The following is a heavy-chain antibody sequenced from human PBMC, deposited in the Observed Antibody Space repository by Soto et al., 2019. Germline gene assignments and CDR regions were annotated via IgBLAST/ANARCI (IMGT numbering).Heavy chain of an antibody. CDR1: GFSFSNYA. CDR2: ISYNGGST. J-gene: IGHJ4*02. CDR3: AKDMGAHIVATIFDY. D-gene: IGHD5-12*01. V-gene: IGHV3-23*01. Sequence: GGSLRLSCAASGFSFSNYAMSWVRQAPGKGLEWVSSISYNGGSTYYADSVKGRFTISRDNSKNTLYLQMNSLRAEDTALYYCAKDMGAHIVATIFDYWGQGTLVTVSS.